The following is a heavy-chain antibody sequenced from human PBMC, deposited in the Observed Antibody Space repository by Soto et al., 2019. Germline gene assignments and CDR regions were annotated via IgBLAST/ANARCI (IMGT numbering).Heavy chain of an antibody. V-gene: IGHV1-2*04. CDR1: GYTFTGYY. D-gene: IGHD3-10*01. CDR3: ARDYGSGRNPFDY. CDR2: INPNSGGT. J-gene: IGHJ4*02. Sequence: ASVKVSCKASGYTFTGYYIQWVRQAPGQGLEWMGWINPNSGGTNYAQKFQGWVTMTRDTSISTAYMELSRLRSDDTAVYYCARDYGSGRNPFDYWGQGTLVTVSS.